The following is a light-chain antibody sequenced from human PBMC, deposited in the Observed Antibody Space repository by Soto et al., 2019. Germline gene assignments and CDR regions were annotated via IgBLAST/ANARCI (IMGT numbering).Light chain of an antibody. V-gene: IGKV3-15*01. J-gene: IGKJ4*01. CDR1: QSVSSN. Sequence: EIVMTQSPATLSVSPAERVTLSCRASQSVSSNLAWYQQKPGQAPRLLIYGASTRATGFPPRFSGSGSGTDFILPISGLQSEDFAVYYCHQYNGWPRTFGGGTKLEIK. CDR3: HQYNGWPRT. CDR2: GAS.